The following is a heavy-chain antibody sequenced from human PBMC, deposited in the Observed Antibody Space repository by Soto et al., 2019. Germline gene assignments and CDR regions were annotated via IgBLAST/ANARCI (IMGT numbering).Heavy chain of an antibody. CDR1: GYTFTSYD. Sequence: GASVKVSCKASGYTFTSYDINWVRQATGQGLEWMGWMNSNSGNTGYAQKFQGRVTMTRNTSISTAYMELSSLRSEDTAVYYCARGRGYSYGLTAVDYWGQGTLVTVSS. CDR3: ARGRGYSYGLTAVDY. D-gene: IGHD5-18*01. J-gene: IGHJ4*02. V-gene: IGHV1-8*01. CDR2: MNSNSGNT.